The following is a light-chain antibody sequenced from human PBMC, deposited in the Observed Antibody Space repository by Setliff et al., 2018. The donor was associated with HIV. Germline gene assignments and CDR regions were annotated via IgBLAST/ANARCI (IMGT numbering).Light chain of an antibody. Sequence: QSALTQPPSASGTPGQRVTISCSGSSSNIGSNTVNWYQQLPGTAPKLFIYRNNQRPSGVPDRFSGSKSGTSASLAISGLQSEDEADYYCAAWDDSLNGYVFGTGTKVTVL. V-gene: IGLV1-44*01. CDR1: SSNIGSNT. CDR3: AAWDDSLNGYV. CDR2: RNN. J-gene: IGLJ1*01.